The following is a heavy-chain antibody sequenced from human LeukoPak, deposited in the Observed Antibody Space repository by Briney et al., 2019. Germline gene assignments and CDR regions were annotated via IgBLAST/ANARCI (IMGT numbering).Heavy chain of an antibody. Sequence: GGSLRLSCAASGFTFDDYAMHWVRQAPGKGLEWVSSISWNSGSIGYADSVRGRFTISRDNAKNSLYLQMNSLRGEDTALYYCAKDEKYSSSWYADWGQGTLVTVSS. V-gene: IGHV3-9*01. CDR1: GFTFDDYA. J-gene: IGHJ4*02. CDR2: ISWNSGSI. D-gene: IGHD6-13*01. CDR3: AKDEKYSSSWYAD.